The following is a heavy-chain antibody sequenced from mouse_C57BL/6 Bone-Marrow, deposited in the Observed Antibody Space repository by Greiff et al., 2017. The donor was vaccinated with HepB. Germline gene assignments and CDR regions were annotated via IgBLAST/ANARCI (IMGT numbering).Heavy chain of an antibody. CDR2: IDPSDSYT. J-gene: IGHJ2*01. Sequence: VQLQQSGAELVMPGASVKLSCKASGYTFTSYWMHWVKQRPGQGLEWIGEIDPSDSYTNYNQKFKGKSTLTVDKSSSTAYMQLSSLTSEDSAVYYCARLGGYYFDYWGQGTTLTVSS. CDR3: ARLGGYYFDY. V-gene: IGHV1-69*01. D-gene: IGHD1-1*02. CDR1: GYTFTSYW.